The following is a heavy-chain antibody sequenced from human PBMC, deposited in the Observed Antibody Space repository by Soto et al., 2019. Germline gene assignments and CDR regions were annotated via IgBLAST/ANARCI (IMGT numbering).Heavy chain of an antibody. CDR3: AAGAGYSSSWYSVY. D-gene: IGHD6-13*01. J-gene: IGHJ4*02. Sequence: ASVKVSCKASGGTFSSYAISWVRQAPGQGLEWMGGIIPIFGTANYAQKFQGRVTITADESTSTAYMELSSLRSEDTAVYYCAAGAGYSSSWYSVYWGQGXLVTVSS. V-gene: IGHV1-69*13. CDR1: GGTFSSYA. CDR2: IIPIFGTA.